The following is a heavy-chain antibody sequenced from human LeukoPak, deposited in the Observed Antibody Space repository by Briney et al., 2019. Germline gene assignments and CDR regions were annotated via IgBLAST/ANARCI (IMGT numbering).Heavy chain of an antibody. J-gene: IGHJ3*02. D-gene: IGHD3-22*01. Sequence: GGSLRFSCAASGFTFSSYAMSWVRQAPGKGLEWVSGISGSGGSTYYADSVKGRFTISRDNSKNTLYLHMNSLRAEDTAVYYCAKEASSATMTDAFDIWGQGTMVTVSS. V-gene: IGHV3-23*01. CDR2: ISGSGGST. CDR3: AKEASSATMTDAFDI. CDR1: GFTFSSYA.